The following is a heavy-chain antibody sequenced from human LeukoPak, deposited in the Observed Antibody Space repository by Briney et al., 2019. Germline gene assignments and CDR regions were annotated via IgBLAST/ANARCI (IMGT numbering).Heavy chain of an antibody. V-gene: IGHV1-8*01. Sequence: ASVKVSCKASGYTFTSYDINWVRQATGQGLEWMGWMNPNSGNTGYAQKFQGRVTMTRNTSISTAYMELSSLRSEDTAVYYCASYSGWYDAFDIWGQGTMVTVSS. CDR2: MNPNSGNT. D-gene: IGHD6-19*01. CDR3: ASYSGWYDAFDI. J-gene: IGHJ3*02. CDR1: GYTFTSYD.